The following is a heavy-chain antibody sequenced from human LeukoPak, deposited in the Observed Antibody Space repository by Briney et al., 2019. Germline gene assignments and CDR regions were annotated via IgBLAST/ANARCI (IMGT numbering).Heavy chain of an antibody. CDR3: AREGYYYGMDV. V-gene: IGHV4-59*01. CDR2: IYYSGST. CDR1: GGSISSYY. J-gene: IGHJ6*02. Sequence: SETLSLTCTVSGGSISSYYWSWIRQPPGKGLEWIGYIYYSGSTNYNPSLKSRVAISVDTSKNQFSLKLSSVTAADTAVYYCAREGYYYGMDVWGQGTTVTVSS.